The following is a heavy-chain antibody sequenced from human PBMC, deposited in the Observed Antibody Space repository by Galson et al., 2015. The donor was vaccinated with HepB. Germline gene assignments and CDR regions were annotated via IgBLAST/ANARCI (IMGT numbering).Heavy chain of an antibody. Sequence: SVKVSCKVSGYTLTELSMHWVRQAPGKGLEWMGGFDPEDGETIYAQKFQGRVTMTEDTSTDTAYMELSSLRSEDTAVYYCATKARSFMVRGVIDYWGQGTLVTVSS. J-gene: IGHJ4*02. CDR2: FDPEDGET. V-gene: IGHV1-24*01. CDR3: ATKARSFMVRGVIDY. D-gene: IGHD3-10*01. CDR1: GYTLTELS.